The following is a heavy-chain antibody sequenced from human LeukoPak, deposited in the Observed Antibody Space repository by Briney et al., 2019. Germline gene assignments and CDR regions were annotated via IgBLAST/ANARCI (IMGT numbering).Heavy chain of an antibody. D-gene: IGHD3-3*01. CDR2: IYTSGST. Sequence: SQTLSLTCTVSGGSISSGGYYWSWIRQPAGKGLEWIGRIYTSGSTNYNPSLKSRVTISVDTSKNQFSLKLSSVTAADTAVYYCARTIFGVEPVTSYYYYYMDVWGKGTTVTVSS. J-gene: IGHJ6*03. V-gene: IGHV4-61*02. CDR1: GGSISSGGYY. CDR3: ARTIFGVEPVTSYYYYYMDV.